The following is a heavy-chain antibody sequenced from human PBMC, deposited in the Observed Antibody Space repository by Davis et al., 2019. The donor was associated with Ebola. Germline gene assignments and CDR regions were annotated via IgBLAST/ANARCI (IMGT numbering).Heavy chain of an antibody. J-gene: IGHJ4*02. CDR2: IYDQST. CDR1: GFTVSSNH. V-gene: IGHV3-53*05. CDR3: ATTQWLREFDN. D-gene: IGHD6-19*01. Sequence: PGGSLRLSCTASGFTVSSNHMSWVRQPPGKGLEWVSVIYDQSTAYADAVRGRFIISRDKSNNTLYLEMSSLRVDDTAVYYCATTQWLREFDNWGQGTLVTVSS.